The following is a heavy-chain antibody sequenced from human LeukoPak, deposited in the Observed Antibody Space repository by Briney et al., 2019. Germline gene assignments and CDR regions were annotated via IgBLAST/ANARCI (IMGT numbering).Heavy chain of an antibody. CDR1: GFTFSSYG. CDR2: ISYDGSNK. J-gene: IGHJ6*02. D-gene: IGHD2-15*01. CDR3: AKDLWDIPYYYGMDV. V-gene: IGHV3-30*18. Sequence: PGGSLRLSCEASGFTFSSYGMHWVRQAPGKGLEWVAVISYDGSNKYYADSVKGRFTISRDNSKNTLYLQVNSLRAEDTAVYYCAKDLWDIPYYYGMDVWGQGTTVTVSS.